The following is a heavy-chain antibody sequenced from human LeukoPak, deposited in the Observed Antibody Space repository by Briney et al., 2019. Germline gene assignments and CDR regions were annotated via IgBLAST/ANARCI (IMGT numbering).Heavy chain of an antibody. CDR3: ARAGRDIVLMVYAMALDY. D-gene: IGHD2-8*01. J-gene: IGHJ4*02. Sequence: ASVKVSCKASGYTFISYYIHWVRQAPGQGLEWMGIINPSGGSTSYAQKFQGRVTMTRDTSTSTVYMELSSLRSEDTAVYYCARAGRDIVLMVYAMALDYWGQGTLVTVSS. CDR1: GYTFISYY. V-gene: IGHV1-46*03. CDR2: INPSGGST.